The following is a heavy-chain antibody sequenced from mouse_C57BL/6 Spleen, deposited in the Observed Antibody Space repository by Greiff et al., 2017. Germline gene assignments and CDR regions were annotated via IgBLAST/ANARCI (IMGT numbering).Heavy chain of an antibody. J-gene: IGHJ4*01. CDR1: GYAFSSYW. CDR2: IYPGDGDT. D-gene: IGHD1-1*01. Sequence: VQLQQSGAELVKPGASVKISCKASGYAFSSYWMNWVKQRPGKGLEWIGQIYPGDGDTNYNGKFKGKATLTADKSSSTAYMQLSSLTSEDSAVYFCARDYGSSSGGNAMDYWGQGTSVTVSS. CDR3: ARDYGSSSGGNAMDY. V-gene: IGHV1-80*01.